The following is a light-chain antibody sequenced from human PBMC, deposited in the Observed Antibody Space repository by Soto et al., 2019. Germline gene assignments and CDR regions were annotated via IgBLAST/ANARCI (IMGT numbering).Light chain of an antibody. V-gene: IGLV2-8*01. CDR1: SSDVGAYNY. J-gene: IGLJ2*01. CDR2: EVS. Sequence: QSALTQPPSASGSPGQSVTISCTGTSSDVGAYNYVSWYQQHPGRAPKLMIYEVSKRPSGVPDRFSGSKSGNTASLTVSGLRAEDEDDYYCSSYAGSNNLGVFGGGTKLTVL. CDR3: SSYAGSNNLGV.